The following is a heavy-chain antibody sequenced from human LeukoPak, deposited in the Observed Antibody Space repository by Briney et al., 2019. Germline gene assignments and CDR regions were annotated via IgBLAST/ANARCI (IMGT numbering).Heavy chain of an antibody. J-gene: IGHJ4*02. V-gene: IGHV3-7*01. CDR3: ARDLRYSSSSPLDY. CDR2: IKEDGSQI. CDR1: GFTFGNYW. Sequence: LGGSLRLSCAASGFTFGNYWMSWVRQTPGKGLEWVANIKEDGSQIYYVDSVRGRFTISRDNAKNSVYLQMNSLRAEDTAVYYCARDLRYSSSSPLDYWGQGTLVTVSS. D-gene: IGHD6-13*01.